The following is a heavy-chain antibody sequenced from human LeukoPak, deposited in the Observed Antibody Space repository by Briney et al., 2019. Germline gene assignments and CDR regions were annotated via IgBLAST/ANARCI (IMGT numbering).Heavy chain of an antibody. D-gene: IGHD6-13*01. J-gene: IGHJ4*02. Sequence: SETLSLTCTVSGDSISNYYWSWIRQPPGKGLEWIGEINHSGSTNYNPSLKSRVTISVDTSKNQFSLKLSSVTAADTAVYYCARGIAAGYWGQGTLVTVPS. CDR2: INHSGST. CDR3: ARGIAAGY. CDR1: GDSISNYY. V-gene: IGHV4-34*01.